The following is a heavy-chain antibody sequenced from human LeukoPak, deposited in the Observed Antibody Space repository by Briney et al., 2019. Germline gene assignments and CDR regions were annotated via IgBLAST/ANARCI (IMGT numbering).Heavy chain of an antibody. CDR2: INPNSGGT. J-gene: IGHJ4*02. CDR3: ARDLRGITMVRGVIKGLGY. Sequence: GASVKVSCKASGYTFTGYYMHWVRQAPGQGLEWMGWINPNSGGTNYAQKFQGRVTMTRDTSISTAYMELSRLRSDDTAVYYCARDLRGITMVRGVIKGLGYWGQGTLVTVSS. CDR1: GYTFTGYY. V-gene: IGHV1-2*02. D-gene: IGHD3-10*01.